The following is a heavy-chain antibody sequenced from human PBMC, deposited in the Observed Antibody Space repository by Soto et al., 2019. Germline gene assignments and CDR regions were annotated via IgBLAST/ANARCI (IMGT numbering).Heavy chain of an antibody. D-gene: IGHD2-15*01. J-gene: IGHJ4*02. Sequence: GGSLRLSCAASGFTFSSYWMHWVRQAPGKGLVWVSRINSDGSSTSYADSVKGRFTISRDNAKNTLYLQMNSLRAEDTAVYYCAREACTGGSCFYLGPDYWGQGTLVTVS. V-gene: IGHV3-74*01. CDR2: INSDGSST. CDR1: GFTFSSYW. CDR3: AREACTGGSCFYLGPDY.